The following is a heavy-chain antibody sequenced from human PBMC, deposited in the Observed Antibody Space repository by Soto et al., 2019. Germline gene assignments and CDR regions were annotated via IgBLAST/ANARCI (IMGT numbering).Heavy chain of an antibody. CDR1: GFTFSDYY. D-gene: IGHD2-21*01. CDR2: ISASGDTI. CDR3: AGEDRILLIPIAVRVWYYYGMDV. V-gene: IGHV3-11*01. Sequence: QVQLVESGGGLVKPGGSLRLSCAGSGFTFSDYYMNGIRQAPGKGLEWVSYISASGDTIYYAGSVKGSFTISRDNARNSLYLQMNNLRDEDTAVYYCAGEDRILLIPIAVRVWYYYGMDVWGQGTTSPSPQ. J-gene: IGHJ6*01.